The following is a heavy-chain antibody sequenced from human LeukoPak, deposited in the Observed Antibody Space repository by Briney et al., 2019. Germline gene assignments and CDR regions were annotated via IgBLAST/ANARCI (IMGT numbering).Heavy chain of an antibody. V-gene: IGHV4-59*11. CDR3: ARGYASGYSSSWYGMDV. CDR1: GGSISSHY. CDR2: IYYSGST. J-gene: IGHJ6*02. D-gene: IGHD6-13*01. Sequence: SETLSLTCTVSGGSISSHYWSWIRQPPGKGLEWIGYIYYSGSTNYNPSLKSRVTISVDTSKNQFSLKLSSVTAADTAVYYCARGYASGYSSSWYGMDVWGQGTTVTVSS.